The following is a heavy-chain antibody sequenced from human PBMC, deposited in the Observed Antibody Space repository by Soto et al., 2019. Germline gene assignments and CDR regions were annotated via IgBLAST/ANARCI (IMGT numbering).Heavy chain of an antibody. Sequence: GASVKGSCKASGYTFTGYYMHWVRQAPGQGLEWMGWINPNSGGTNYAQKFQGRVTMTRDTSISTAYMELSRLRSDDTAVYYCARWYGVVIKHFDYWGQGTLVTVSS. CDR1: GYTFTGYY. D-gene: IGHD3-3*01. CDR3: ARWYGVVIKHFDY. J-gene: IGHJ4*02. CDR2: INPNSGGT. V-gene: IGHV1-2*02.